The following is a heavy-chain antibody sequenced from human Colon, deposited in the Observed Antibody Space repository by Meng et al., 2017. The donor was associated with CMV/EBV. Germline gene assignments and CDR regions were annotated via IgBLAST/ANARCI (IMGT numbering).Heavy chain of an antibody. D-gene: IGHD2-15*01. CDR1: GFSLSTSGVG. V-gene: IGHV2-5*01. Sequence: ITFKESGPTLVKPTATLTLTRPFSGFSLSTSGVGVAWIRQPPGKPLQWLALVYWNDADHYSPSLKSRLTITKDTSRNQVVLRMTNMDPVDTATYYCTHSIVVVVAATGWFDPWGQGTLVTVSS. CDR2: VYWNDAD. CDR3: THSIVVVVAATGWFDP. J-gene: IGHJ5*02.